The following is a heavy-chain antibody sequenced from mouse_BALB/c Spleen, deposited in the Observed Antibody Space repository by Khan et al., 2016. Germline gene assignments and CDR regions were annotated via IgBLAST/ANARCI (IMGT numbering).Heavy chain of an antibody. CDR2: ILPGSGST. CDR3: ARTDRREYFDY. Sequence: QVQLKQSGAELMKPGASVKISCKATGYTFSSYWIEWVKQRPGHGLEWIGEILPGSGSTNYNEKFRGKATFTADTSSNTAYMQLSSLPSEDSAVHYGARTDRREYFDYWGQGTTLTVSS. J-gene: IGHJ2*01. CDR1: GYTFSSYW. V-gene: IGHV1-9*01.